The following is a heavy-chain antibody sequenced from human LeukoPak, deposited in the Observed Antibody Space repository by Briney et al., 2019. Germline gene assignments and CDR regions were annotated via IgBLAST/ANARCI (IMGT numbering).Heavy chain of an antibody. CDR3: ATDRRGSNDY. CDR1: GYSFINHG. CDR2: IIPIFGTA. J-gene: IGHJ4*02. V-gene: IGHV1-69*13. Sequence: SVKVSCKASGYSFINHGISWVRQAPGQGLEWMGGIIPIFGTANYAQKFQGRVTITADESTSTAYMELSSLRSEDTAVYYCATDRRGSNDYWGQGTLVTVSS. D-gene: IGHD3-10*01.